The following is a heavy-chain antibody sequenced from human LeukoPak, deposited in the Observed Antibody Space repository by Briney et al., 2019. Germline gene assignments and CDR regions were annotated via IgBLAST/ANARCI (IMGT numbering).Heavy chain of an antibody. J-gene: IGHJ5*02. D-gene: IGHD3-10*01. CDR2: ISYSGST. V-gene: IGHV4-59*08. Sequence: SETLSLTCTVSGDSISSYYWSWIRQSPGQGLEWIGYISYSGSTNYNPSLKSRVTISLDTSKNQLFLKLSSVTAADTAVYYCARHANYYGSGSYLNWFDPWGQGTLVTVSS. CDR1: GDSISSYY. CDR3: ARHANYYGSGSYLNWFDP.